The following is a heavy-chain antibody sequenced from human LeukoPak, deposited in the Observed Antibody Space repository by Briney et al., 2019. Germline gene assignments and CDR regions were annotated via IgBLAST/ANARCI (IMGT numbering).Heavy chain of an antibody. CDR2: IIPIFGTA. Sequence: SVKVSCKASGYTFTSYGISWVRQAPGQGLEWMGGIIPIFGTANYAQKFQGRVTITADESTSTAYMELSSLRSEDTAVYYCARESGVYYYDSSGYYYFDYWGQGTLVTVSS. V-gene: IGHV1-69*13. J-gene: IGHJ4*02. D-gene: IGHD3-22*01. CDR1: GYTFTSYG. CDR3: ARESGVYYYDSSGYYYFDY.